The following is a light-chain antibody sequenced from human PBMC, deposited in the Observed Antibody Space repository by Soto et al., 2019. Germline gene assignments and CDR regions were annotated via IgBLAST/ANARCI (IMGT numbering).Light chain of an antibody. V-gene: IGKV1-27*01. Sequence: DIQMTQSPSSLSASVGDRVTITCRASQGISNYLAWYQQKPGKVPKLLIYTASTLQSGVPFRFSGSGSGTDFTLTISSLQPEDVATYYCQNYNSAPQLTFGGGTKVEIK. J-gene: IGKJ4*01. CDR3: QNYNSAPQLT. CDR1: QGISNY. CDR2: TAS.